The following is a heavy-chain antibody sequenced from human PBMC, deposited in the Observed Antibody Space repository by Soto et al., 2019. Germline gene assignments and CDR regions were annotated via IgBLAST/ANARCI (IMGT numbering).Heavy chain of an antibody. CDR2: IYYTGST. Sequence: QLQLQESGPGLVKPSETLSLACTVSSGSITSDSYNWDWIRQPPGKGLQWIGTIYYTGSTDYNPSLKSRVMISADTSKNQFSLKLNSVTAADTAVYYCARFSGTAFDVWGHGTSVIVSP. J-gene: IGHJ3*01. CDR1: SGSITSDSYN. CDR3: ARFSGTAFDV. V-gene: IGHV4-39*01.